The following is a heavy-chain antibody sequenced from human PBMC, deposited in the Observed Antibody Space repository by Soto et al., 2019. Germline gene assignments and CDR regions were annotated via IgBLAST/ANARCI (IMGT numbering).Heavy chain of an antibody. D-gene: IGHD1-1*01. CDR1: GYSFTSYW. Sequence: PGESLKISCKGSGYSFTSYWIGWVRQMPVKGLEWMGIIYPGDSDTRYSPSFQGQVTISADKAISTAYLQWGSLKASDTAMYYCARLGIAETHGGTKQYYYCYGRDVWGQGTTFTVAS. J-gene: IGHJ6*02. V-gene: IGHV5-51*01. CDR3: ARLGIAETHGGTKQYYYCYGRDV. CDR2: IYPGDSDT.